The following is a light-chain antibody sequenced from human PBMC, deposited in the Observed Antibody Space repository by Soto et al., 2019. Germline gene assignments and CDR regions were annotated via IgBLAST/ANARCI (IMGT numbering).Light chain of an antibody. CDR1: QSLSSIN. J-gene: IGKJ1*01. Sequence: EIVMTQSPATLSVSPLEIATLSFMASQSLSSINLAWYQQTPGQAPRLLIYGASTRATGIPVTFSGSASGTEFTLTISSLQSEDFAVYYCQQYNNWPWTFGQGTKVDIK. CDR3: QQYNNWPWT. V-gene: IGKV3-15*01. CDR2: GAS.